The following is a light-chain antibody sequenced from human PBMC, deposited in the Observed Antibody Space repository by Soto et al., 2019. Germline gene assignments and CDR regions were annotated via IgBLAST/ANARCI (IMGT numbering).Light chain of an antibody. CDR3: GSWDSSLSAYV. CDR2: DDN. V-gene: IGLV1-51*01. Sequence: QSVMTQPPSVSAAPGQKVTISCSGSRSNIGGNSVSWYQQLPGTAPKLLIYDDNKRPSGIHDRFSGSKSGTSATLGITGFQTGDEADYYCGSWDSSLSAYVFGTGTKVTVL. CDR1: RSNIGGNS. J-gene: IGLJ1*01.